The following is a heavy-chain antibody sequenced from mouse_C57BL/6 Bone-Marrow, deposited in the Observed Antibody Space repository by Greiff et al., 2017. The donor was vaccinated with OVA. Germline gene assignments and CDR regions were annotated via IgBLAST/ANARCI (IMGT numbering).Heavy chain of an antibody. Sequence: EVKVEESGGGLVKPGGSLKLSCAASGFTFSSYAMSWVRQTPEKRLEWVATISDGGSYTYYPDNVKGRFTISRDNAKNNLYLQMSHLKSEDTAMYYCARVIYYDYDEAMDYWGQGTSVTVSS. CDR3: ARVIYYDYDEAMDY. CDR2: ISDGGSYT. CDR1: GFTFSSYA. D-gene: IGHD2-4*01. V-gene: IGHV5-4*03. J-gene: IGHJ4*01.